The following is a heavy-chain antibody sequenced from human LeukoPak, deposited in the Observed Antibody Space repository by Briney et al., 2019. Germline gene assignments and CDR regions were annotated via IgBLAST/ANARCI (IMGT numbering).Heavy chain of an antibody. CDR3: AKQFNRDWSIYDY. CDR1: GFHFSTYG. CDR2: FKGDGGDT. J-gene: IGHJ4*02. V-gene: IGHV3-23*01. Sequence: GGSLRLSCEASGFHFSTYGMAWVRQAPGKALEWVSSFKGDGGDTSYTDSVKGRFTISRDDSKNTLYLQMNSLRADDTAVYYCAKQFNRDWSIYDYWGQGTLVTVSS. D-gene: IGHD3/OR15-3a*01.